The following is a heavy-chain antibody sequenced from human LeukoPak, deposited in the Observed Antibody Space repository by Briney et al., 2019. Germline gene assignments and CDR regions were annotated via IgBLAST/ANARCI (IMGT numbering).Heavy chain of an antibody. Sequence: GGSRKLSWEATGFTSKSASRSWVRQAQGKGLEWVAFIGHFAGDIFYADSVKGRFNISRDDAKDSVYLQMNSLRVDDTAVYFCARDPYTGSMFDYWGHGTLVTVSS. CDR2: IGHFAGDI. CDR3: ARDPYTGSMFDY. CDR1: GFTSKSAS. V-gene: IGHV3-21*01. J-gene: IGHJ4*01. D-gene: IGHD1-1*01.